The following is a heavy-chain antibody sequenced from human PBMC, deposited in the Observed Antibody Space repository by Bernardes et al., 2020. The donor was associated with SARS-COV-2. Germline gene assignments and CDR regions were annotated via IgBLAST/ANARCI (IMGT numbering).Heavy chain of an antibody. J-gene: IGHJ6*02. CDR1: GGSISSNY. CDR3: ARYCTSPTCLIPEYYGMDV. V-gene: IGHV4-59*12. D-gene: IGHD2-2*01. Sequence: SETLSLTCTVSGGSISSNYWIWLRQPPGKGLEWIGDIYYVVSTKYNPSLTSRLTISIDMSRNHLSLKLHSVTTSDTAVYYCARYCTSPTCLIPEYYGMDVWGQGTTVTVSS. CDR2: IYYVVST.